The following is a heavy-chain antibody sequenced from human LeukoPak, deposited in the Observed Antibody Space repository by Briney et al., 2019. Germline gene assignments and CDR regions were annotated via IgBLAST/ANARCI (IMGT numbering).Heavy chain of an antibody. CDR2: ISGNGGST. J-gene: IGHJ4*02. V-gene: IGHV3-23*01. CDR3: AKFRPITSVAGTVFHY. D-gene: IGHD6-19*01. Sequence: GGSLRLSCAASGFTFTNYAMSWVRQAPGKGLEWVSAISGNGGSTYYADSVKGRFTISRDNSKNTLYLQMNTLRAEDTAVYYCAKFRPITSVAGTVFHYWGQGTLVTVSS. CDR1: GFTFTNYA.